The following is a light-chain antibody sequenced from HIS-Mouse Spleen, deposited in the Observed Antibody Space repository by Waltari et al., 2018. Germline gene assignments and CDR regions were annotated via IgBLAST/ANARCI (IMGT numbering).Light chain of an antibody. Sequence: QSALTQPASVSGSPGQSITISCTGTSSAVGGYHHVSWYQQHPGKAPKLMIYEVSNRPSGVSNRFSGSKSGNTASLTISGLQAEDEADYYCSSYTSSSTLVVFGGGTKLTVL. CDR2: EVS. CDR1: SSAVGGYHH. V-gene: IGLV2-14*01. CDR3: SSYTSSSTLVV. J-gene: IGLJ2*01.